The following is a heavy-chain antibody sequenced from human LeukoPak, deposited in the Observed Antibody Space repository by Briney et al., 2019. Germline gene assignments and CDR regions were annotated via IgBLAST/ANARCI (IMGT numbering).Heavy chain of an antibody. CDR1: GFTFSSPT. D-gene: IGHD3-3*01. CDR3: TTEGRELRFLEWFPFDY. Sequence: GGSLRLSCAASGFTFSSPTINWVRQAPGKGLEWVALISYDGSNKYAADSVKGRFTLSRDNSNNTMFLQMNSLRTEGTAVYYCTTEGRELRFLEWFPFDYWGQGTLVTVSS. V-gene: IGHV3-30-3*01. J-gene: IGHJ4*02. CDR2: ISYDGSNK.